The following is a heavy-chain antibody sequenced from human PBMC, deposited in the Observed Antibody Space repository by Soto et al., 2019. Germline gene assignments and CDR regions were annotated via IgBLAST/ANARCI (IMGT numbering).Heavy chain of an antibody. J-gene: IGHJ4*02. CDR1: QFSFSSYW. D-gene: IGHD6-13*01. CDR2: INHDGSKT. V-gene: IGHV3-74*01. Sequence: QPGGSLRLSCAASQFSFSSYWMHWVRQVPGKGPAWVSRINHDGSKTEYADSVKGRFTISRDNTNNTLYLQMNSLRVEDTAMYYCVREPWGFSCTWYDYWGQGTLVTVSS. CDR3: VREPWGFSCTWYDY.